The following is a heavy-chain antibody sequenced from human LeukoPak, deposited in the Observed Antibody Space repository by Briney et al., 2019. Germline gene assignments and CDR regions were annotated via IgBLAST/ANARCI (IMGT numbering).Heavy chain of an antibody. Sequence: GESLKISCKGSGYSFTSYWIGWVRQMPGKGLGWRGIIFPGDSDTRYSPSFQGQVTISADKSISTAYLQWSSLKASDTAMYYCARLGAIVVVPAAIERAFDIWGQGTMVTVSS. V-gene: IGHV5-51*01. CDR3: ARLGAIVVVPAAIERAFDI. CDR2: IFPGDSDT. CDR1: GYSFTSYW. D-gene: IGHD2-2*01. J-gene: IGHJ3*02.